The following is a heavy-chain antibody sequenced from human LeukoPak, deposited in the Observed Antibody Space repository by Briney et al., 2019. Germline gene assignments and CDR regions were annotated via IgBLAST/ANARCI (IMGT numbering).Heavy chain of an antibody. Sequence: PSETLSLTCTVSGASISSGGYYWGWIRQPPGKGLEWVGSIYSGGSTYYNPSLKSRVTISVDTSKNQFSPKLTSVTAADTAVYYCARRYSNSTSWYAKDPFDDWGQGTLVTVSS. CDR3: ARRYSNSTSWYAKDPFDD. J-gene: IGHJ4*02. CDR1: GASISSGGYY. CDR2: IYSGGST. V-gene: IGHV4-39*01. D-gene: IGHD2-2*01.